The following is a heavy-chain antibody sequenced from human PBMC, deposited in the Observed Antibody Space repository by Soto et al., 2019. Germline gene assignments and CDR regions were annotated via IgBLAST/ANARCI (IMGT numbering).Heavy chain of an antibody. V-gene: IGHV3-23*01. D-gene: IGHD4-17*01. CDR2: ISASGGRT. J-gene: IGHJ6*02. Sequence: EVQLLESGGGLVQPGGSLRLSCAASGFTFSNYAMNWVRQAPGEGLEWVSSISASGGRTYYADSAKGRFTVSRDNSKNTLYLQTSSLRAEDTAVYYCAKDIYGDYHMSYYFYGIDVWGQGTTVTVSS. CDR3: AKDIYGDYHMSYYFYGIDV. CDR1: GFTFSNYA.